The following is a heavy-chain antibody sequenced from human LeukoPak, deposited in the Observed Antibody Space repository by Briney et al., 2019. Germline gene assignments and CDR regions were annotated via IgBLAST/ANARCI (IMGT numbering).Heavy chain of an antibody. D-gene: IGHD3-22*01. CDR3: ARLQGGRSGYYPFNQ. CDR1: GGSISSSSYY. Sequence: SETLSLTCTVSGGSISSSSYYWGWIRQPPGKGLEWIGYIYYSGSTYYNPSLKSRVTISVDTSKNQFSLKLNSVTAADTAVYYCARLQGGRSGYYPFNQWGQGTLVTVSS. CDR2: IYYSGST. V-gene: IGHV4-30-4*08. J-gene: IGHJ4*02.